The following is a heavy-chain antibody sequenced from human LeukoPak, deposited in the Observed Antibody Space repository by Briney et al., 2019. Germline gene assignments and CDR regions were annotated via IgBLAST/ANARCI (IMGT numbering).Heavy chain of an antibody. J-gene: IGHJ3*02. CDR3: AKDSPYYYDSSFDAFDI. D-gene: IGHD3-22*01. CDR1: GFTFSSYA. Sequence: GGSLRLSCAASGFTFSSYAMSWVRQAPGKGLEWVSAISGSGGSTYYADSVKGRFTISRDNSKNTLYLQMNSLRAEDTAVYYCAKDSPYYYDSSFDAFDIWGQGTMVTVSS. V-gene: IGHV3-23*01. CDR2: ISGSGGST.